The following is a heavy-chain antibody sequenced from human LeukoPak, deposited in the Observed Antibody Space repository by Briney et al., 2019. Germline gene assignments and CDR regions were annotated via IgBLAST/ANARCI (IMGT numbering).Heavy chain of an antibody. Sequence: SETLSVTCTDSGGSLSSYYWSWMRPPPGKGVEWMGYIYYSGSTNYNPSLKSRVTISVDTSKNQFSLKLSSVAAADTAVYYCARQDYGSGSYFLDYWGQGTLVTVSS. CDR2: IYYSGST. CDR3: ARQDYGSGSYFLDY. CDR1: GGSLSSYY. D-gene: IGHD3-10*01. V-gene: IGHV4-59*08. J-gene: IGHJ4*02.